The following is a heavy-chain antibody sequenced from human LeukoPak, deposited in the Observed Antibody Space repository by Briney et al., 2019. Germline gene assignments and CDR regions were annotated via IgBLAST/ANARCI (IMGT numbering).Heavy chain of an antibody. J-gene: IGHJ3*02. D-gene: IGHD6-13*01. V-gene: IGHV3-21*06. CDR3: ARARGSSWSTDAFDI. Sequence: GGSLRLSCAASGFTFSSYAMHWVRQAPGKGLEWVSSITSISSSINYADSVKGRFTISRGNAKNSIYVQMKSLRAEDTAVYYCARARGSSWSTDAFDIWGQGTMVTVSS. CDR1: GFTFSSYA. CDR2: ITSISSSI.